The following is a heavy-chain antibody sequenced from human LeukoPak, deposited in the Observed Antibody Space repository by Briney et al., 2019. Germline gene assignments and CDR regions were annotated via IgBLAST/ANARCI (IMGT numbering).Heavy chain of an antibody. J-gene: IGHJ3*02. CDR2: ISAYNGNT. CDR3: ARPQLSLGIYDAFDI. V-gene: IGHV1-18*01. Sequence: GASVKVSCKASGYTFTSYGISWVRQAPGQGLEWMGWISAYNGNTNYAQKLQGRVTMTTDTSTSTAYMELRSLRSDDTAVYYCARPQLSLGIYDAFDIWGQGTMVTVSS. D-gene: IGHD1-26*01. CDR1: GYTFTSYG.